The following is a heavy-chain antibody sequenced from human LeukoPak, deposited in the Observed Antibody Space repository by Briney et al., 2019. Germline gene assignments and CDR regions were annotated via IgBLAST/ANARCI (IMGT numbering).Heavy chain of an antibody. J-gene: IGHJ3*02. V-gene: IGHV4-39*07. CDR1: GGSISSSSYY. D-gene: IGHD2-21*01. CDR2: IYYSGST. Sequence: SETLSLTCTVSGGSISSSSYYWGWIRQPPGKGLEWIGSIYYSGSTYYNPSLKSRVTISVDTSKNQFSLKLSSVTAADTAVYYCARDEGIGAFDIWGQGTMVTVSS. CDR3: ARDEGIGAFDI.